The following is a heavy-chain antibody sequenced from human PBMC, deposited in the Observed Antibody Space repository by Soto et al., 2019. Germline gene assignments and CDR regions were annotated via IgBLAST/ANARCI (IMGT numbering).Heavy chain of an antibody. CDR3: ARIRNYFEATSYFDY. CDR1: GYTFTSYG. Sequence: GASVKVSCKASGYTFTSYGINWVRQAPGQGLEWMGWISAYNGNTNYAQKLQGRVTMTTDTSTSTAYMELGSLRSDDTAVYYCARIRNYFEATSYFDYWGQGTLVTVSS. V-gene: IGHV1-18*01. D-gene: IGHD3-9*01. J-gene: IGHJ4*02. CDR2: ISAYNGNT.